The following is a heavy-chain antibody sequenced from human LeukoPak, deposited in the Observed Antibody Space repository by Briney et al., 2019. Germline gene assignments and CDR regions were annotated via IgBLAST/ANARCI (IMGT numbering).Heavy chain of an antibody. D-gene: IGHD2-2*01. CDR3: ARKNIGYCSSTSCSGDWFDP. CDR2: ISYDGSNK. J-gene: IGHJ5*02. V-gene: IGHV3-30*03. Sequence: GGSLRLSCAASGFTFSSYGMSWVRQAPGKGLEWVAVISYDGSNKYYADSVKGRFTISRDNAKNSLHLQMNSLRAEDTAVYYCARKNIGYCSSTSCSGDWFDPWGQGTLVIVSS. CDR1: GFTFSSYG.